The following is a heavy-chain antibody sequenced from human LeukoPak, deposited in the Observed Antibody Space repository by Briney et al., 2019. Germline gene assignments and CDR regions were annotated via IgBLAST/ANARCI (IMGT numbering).Heavy chain of an antibody. CDR2: MNPNSGNT. CDR1: GYTFTSYD. Sequence: ASVTVSCKASGYTFTSYDINWVRQDTGEGLEWMGWMNPNSGNTGYAQKFQGRVTMTRNTSISTAYMELSSLRSEDTAVYYCARVSAILFMDVWGQGTTVTVSS. D-gene: IGHD2-2*02. V-gene: IGHV1-8*01. J-gene: IGHJ6*02. CDR3: ARVSAILFMDV.